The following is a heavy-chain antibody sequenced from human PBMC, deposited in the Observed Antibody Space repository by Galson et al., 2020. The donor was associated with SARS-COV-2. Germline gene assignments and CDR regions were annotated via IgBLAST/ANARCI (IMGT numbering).Heavy chain of an antibody. V-gene: IGHV4-39*07. J-gene: IGHJ4*02. CDR3: AREAGNSWYFDY. D-gene: IGHD6-13*01. Sequence: SETLSFTCTVSGVSIDNSRFYWGWIRQPPGKGLEWIGSISYSGATYYKPSLKSRVTVSLDTSKNQFSLKLNSVTAADTGVYYCAREAGNSWYFDYWAPGTLVTVSS. CDR1: GVSIDNSRFY. CDR2: ISYSGAT.